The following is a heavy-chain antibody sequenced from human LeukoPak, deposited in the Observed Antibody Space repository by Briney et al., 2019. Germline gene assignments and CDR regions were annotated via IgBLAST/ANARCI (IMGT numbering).Heavy chain of an antibody. V-gene: IGHV4-4*07. D-gene: IGHD5-18*01. Sequence: SETLSLTCTVSGGSISSYYWSWIRQPAGKGLEWIGRIYTSGSTNYNPSLKSRVTMSVDTSKNQFSLKLSSVTAADTAVYYCASGYSYGPNFDYWGQGTLVTVSS. J-gene: IGHJ4*02. CDR1: GGSISSYY. CDR3: ASGYSYGPNFDY. CDR2: IYTSGST.